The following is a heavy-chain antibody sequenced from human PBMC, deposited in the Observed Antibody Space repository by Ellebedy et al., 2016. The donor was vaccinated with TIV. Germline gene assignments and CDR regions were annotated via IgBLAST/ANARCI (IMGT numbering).Heavy chain of an antibody. V-gene: IGHV1-3*01. CDR3: ARVKWELPFDY. Sequence: AASVKVSCKASGYTFTSYAMHWVRQAPGQRLEWMGWINAGNGNTKHSQKFQGRVTITRDTSASTAYMELSSLRSEDTAVYYCARVKWELPFDYWGQGTLVTVSS. CDR1: GYTFTSYA. CDR2: INAGNGNT. D-gene: IGHD1-26*01. J-gene: IGHJ4*02.